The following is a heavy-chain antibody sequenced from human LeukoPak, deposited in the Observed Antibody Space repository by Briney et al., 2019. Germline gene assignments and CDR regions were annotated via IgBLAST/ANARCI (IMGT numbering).Heavy chain of an antibody. V-gene: IGHV3-48*01. CDR1: GFTFSSYE. CDR2: ISSSRSTI. D-gene: IGHD3-3*01. Sequence: GVALRLSCAASGFTFSSYEMNWVRQAPGKGLEWVSYISSSRSTIYYADSVKGRFTISRDNSKNTLHLQMNSLRAEDTAIYYCARERSGYYIFDQWGQGTLVTVSS. CDR3: ARERSGYYIFDQ. J-gene: IGHJ4*02.